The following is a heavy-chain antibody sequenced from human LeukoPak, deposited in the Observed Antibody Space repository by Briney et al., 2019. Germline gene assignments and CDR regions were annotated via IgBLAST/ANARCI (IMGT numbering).Heavy chain of an antibody. CDR2: ISSGSSAI. Sequence: PGGSLRLSCEASGFTFTTYSMTWVRQAPGKGLEWVSIISSGSSAIFSADALKGRFTISRDNAKNSLYLQMNSLRAEDTAVYYCARVRGSYSGDYWGQGTLVTVSS. CDR3: ARVRGSYSGDY. D-gene: IGHD3-10*01. CDR1: GFTFTTYS. V-gene: IGHV3-21*01. J-gene: IGHJ4*02.